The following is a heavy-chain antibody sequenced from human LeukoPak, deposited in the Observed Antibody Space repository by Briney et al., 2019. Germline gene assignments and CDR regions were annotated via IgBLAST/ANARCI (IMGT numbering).Heavy chain of an antibody. Sequence: GGSLRLSCVVSGLSITNYAMTWVRQTPGKGLEWVSTISGNGGSTYYADSVKGRFTISRDNSRNTLFLQMNSLRAEDTAVYYCARELAGSSWYVFDYWGQGTLVTVSS. J-gene: IGHJ4*02. CDR3: ARELAGSSWYVFDY. D-gene: IGHD6-13*01. CDR1: GLSITNYA. V-gene: IGHV3-23*01. CDR2: ISGNGGST.